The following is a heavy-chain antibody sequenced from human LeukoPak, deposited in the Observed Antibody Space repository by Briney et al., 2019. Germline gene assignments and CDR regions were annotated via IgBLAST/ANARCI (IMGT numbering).Heavy chain of an antibody. CDR2: IYTSGST. CDR3: ARDSYGDYYYYYGMDV. D-gene: IGHD4-17*01. J-gene: IGHJ6*02. V-gene: IGHV4-4*07. Sequence: SVTLSLTCTVSGGSISSYYWSWIRQPAGKGLEWIGRIYTSGSTNYNPSLKSRVTMSVDTSKNQFSLKLSSVTAADTAVYYCARDSYGDYYYYYGMDVWGQGTTVTVSS. CDR1: GGSISSYY.